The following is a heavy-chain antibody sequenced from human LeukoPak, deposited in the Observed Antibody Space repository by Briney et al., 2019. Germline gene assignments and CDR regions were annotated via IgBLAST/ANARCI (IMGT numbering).Heavy chain of an antibody. CDR2: IKHDGSEE. J-gene: IGHJ2*01. CDR3: AGGQGWHFDL. Sequence: PGGSLRLSCAASGITFSSLWMSWFRQAPGKGLEWVADIKHDGSEEHYVAPVKGRFTISRDNAKLYLQMNSLRAEDTAVYYCAGGQGWHFDLWGRGTLITVSS. V-gene: IGHV3-7*01. D-gene: IGHD2-15*01. CDR1: GITFSSLW.